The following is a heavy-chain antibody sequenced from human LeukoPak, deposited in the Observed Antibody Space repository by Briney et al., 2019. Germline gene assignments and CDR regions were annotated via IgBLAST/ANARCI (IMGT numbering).Heavy chain of an antibody. CDR3: ARESEWFDAFDI. J-gene: IGHJ3*02. CDR1: GFTFSSYW. V-gene: IGHV3-74*01. Sequence: GGSLRLSCAASGFTFSSYWMHWVRQAPGKGLVWVSRINTDGSSTSCADSVKGRFTISRDNAKNTLYLQMNSLRAEDTAVYYCARESEWFDAFDIWGQGTMVTVSS. CDR2: INTDGSST. D-gene: IGHD3-3*01.